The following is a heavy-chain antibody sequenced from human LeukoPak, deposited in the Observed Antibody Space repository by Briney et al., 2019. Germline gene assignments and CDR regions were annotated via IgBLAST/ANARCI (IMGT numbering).Heavy chain of an antibody. Sequence: PSETLSLTCTVSGGSISSYYWSWIRQPAGKGLEWIGRIYTSGSTNYNPSLKSRVTMSVDTSKNQFSLKLSSVTAADTAVYYCARATTRGIAAAGTSPHYYYYMDVWGKGTTVTVSS. V-gene: IGHV4-4*07. CDR1: GGSISSYY. D-gene: IGHD6-13*01. CDR2: IYTSGST. J-gene: IGHJ6*03. CDR3: ARATTRGIAAAGTSPHYYYYMDV.